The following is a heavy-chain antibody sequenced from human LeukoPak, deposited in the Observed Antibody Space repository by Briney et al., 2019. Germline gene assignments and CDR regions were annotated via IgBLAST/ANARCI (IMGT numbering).Heavy chain of an antibody. D-gene: IGHD6-19*01. CDR2: ISGSGGST. CDR3: AKDLPSNMAVASYYFDY. CDR1: GFTISSYA. V-gene: IGHV3-23*01. J-gene: IGHJ4*02. Sequence: GGSLRLSCAASGFTISSYAMSWVRLAPWKGLEWVSGISGSGGSTHYADPVKGRFTISRDNSKNTLYLQMNSLRGEDTAEYYCAKDLPSNMAVASYYFDYWGQGTLVTVSS.